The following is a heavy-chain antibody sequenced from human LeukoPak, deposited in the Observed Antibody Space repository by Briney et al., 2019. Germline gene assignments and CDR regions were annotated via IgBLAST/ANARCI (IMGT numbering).Heavy chain of an antibody. Sequence: GGSLRLSCVASGVSLSSHEMSWLRQAPGKGLEWVSYISPDGTTTFYADSVKGRFTISRDNAENSLYVQMNSLRADDTAIYYCARDPYDGGDAFGVWVQGTMVTVSS. V-gene: IGHV3-48*03. J-gene: IGHJ3*01. CDR2: ISPDGTTT. D-gene: IGHD5-12*01. CDR3: ARDPYDGGDAFGV. CDR1: GVSLSSHE.